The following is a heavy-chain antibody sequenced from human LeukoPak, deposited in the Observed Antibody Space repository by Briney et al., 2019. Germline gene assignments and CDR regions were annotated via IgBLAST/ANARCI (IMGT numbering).Heavy chain of an antibody. J-gene: IGHJ5*02. D-gene: IGHD6-19*01. CDR3: ARDLAGSGWSGNWFDP. Sequence: VASVKVSCKASGGTFSSYAISWVRQAPGQGLEWMGRIIPILGIANYAQKFQGRVTITADKSTSTAYMELSSLRSEDTAVYYCARDLAGSGWSGNWFDPWGQETLVTVSS. V-gene: IGHV1-69*04. CDR1: GGTFSSYA. CDR2: IIPILGIA.